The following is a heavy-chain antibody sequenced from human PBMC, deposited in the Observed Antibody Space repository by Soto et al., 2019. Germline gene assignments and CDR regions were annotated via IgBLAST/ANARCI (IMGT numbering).Heavy chain of an antibody. V-gene: IGHV4-4*07. D-gene: IGHD2-21*02. CDR3: ARESTVVTLRTFDI. CDR2: IYTSGST. J-gene: IGHJ3*02. Sequence: PSETLSLTYTVSDGYISSYVCSWLRQPAGKGLEWIGRIYTSGSTNYNPSLKSRVTMSVDTSKNQFSLKLSSVTAADTAVYYCARESTVVTLRTFDIWGQGTMVTVSS. CDR1: DGYISSYV.